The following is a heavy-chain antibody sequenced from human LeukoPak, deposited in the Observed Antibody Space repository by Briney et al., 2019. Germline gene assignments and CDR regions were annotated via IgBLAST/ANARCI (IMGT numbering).Heavy chain of an antibody. CDR3: ARDLNRNQIDY. V-gene: IGHV3-74*01. CDR1: GFTFNTHW. CDR2: INTDGGTT. D-gene: IGHD1-14*01. J-gene: IGHJ4*02. Sequence: GGSLRLSCAASGFTFNTHWMHWARQAPGKGLVWVSRINTDGGTTNYADSVKGRFTISRDNAKNTLYLQMNSLRVEDTAVYYCARDLNRNQIDYWGQGSLVSVSS.